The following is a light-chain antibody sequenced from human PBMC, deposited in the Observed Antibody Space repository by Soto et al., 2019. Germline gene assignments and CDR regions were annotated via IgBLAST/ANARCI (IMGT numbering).Light chain of an antibody. V-gene: IGLV2-23*01. CDR1: SSDVGGSKL. CDR3: CSYATGATWV. Sequence: QSALTQPASVSGSPGQSITISCTGTSSDVGGSKLVSWYHHHPGKAPKLIIYEDTKRPSGVSTRFSGSKSGNTASLTISGLQAEDEADYSCCSYATGATWVFGGWTKLTVL. J-gene: IGLJ3*02. CDR2: EDT.